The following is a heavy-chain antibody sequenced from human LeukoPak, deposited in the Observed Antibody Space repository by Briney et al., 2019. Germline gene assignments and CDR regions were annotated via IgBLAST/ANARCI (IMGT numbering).Heavy chain of an antibody. CDR1: EYTFTGYY. J-gene: IGHJ4*02. CDR3: ARDLARVRVPAAIGDY. D-gene: IGHD2-2*02. CDR2: INPNSGGT. Sequence: GASVKVSCKASEYTFTGYYMHWVRQAPGQGLEWMGRINPNSGGTNYAQKFQGRVTMTRDTSISTAYMELSRLRSDDTAVYYCARDLARVRVPAAIGDYWGQGTLVTVSS. V-gene: IGHV1-2*06.